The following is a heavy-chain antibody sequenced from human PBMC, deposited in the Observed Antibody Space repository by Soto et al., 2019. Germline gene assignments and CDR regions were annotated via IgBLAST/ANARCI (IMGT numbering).Heavy chain of an antibody. CDR1: GGSISSGGYY. Sequence: QVQLQESGPGLVKPSQTLSLTCTVSGGSISSGGYYWSWIRQHPGKGLEWIGYIYYSGSTYYNPSLKSGVTISVDTSKNQFSLKLSSVTAADTAVYYCARGVGYYGSGSYSYYYGMDVWGQGTTVTVSS. CDR3: ARGVGYYGSGSYSYYYGMDV. D-gene: IGHD3-10*01. J-gene: IGHJ6*02. CDR2: IYYSGST. V-gene: IGHV4-31*03.